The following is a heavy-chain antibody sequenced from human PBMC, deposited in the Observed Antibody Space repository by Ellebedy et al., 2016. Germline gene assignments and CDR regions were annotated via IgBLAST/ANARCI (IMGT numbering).Heavy chain of an antibody. V-gene: IGHV3-21*01. CDR2: ISSSSNYI. J-gene: IGHJ4*02. Sequence: GESLKISXAASGFTFSSYSMNWVRQAPGKGLEWVSSISSSSNYIYYADSVKGRFTISRDNAKNSLYLQMNSLRAEDTAVYYCARDPRGYYYGSGADYWGQGTLVTVSS. CDR1: GFTFSSYS. CDR3: ARDPRGYYYGSGADY. D-gene: IGHD3-10*01.